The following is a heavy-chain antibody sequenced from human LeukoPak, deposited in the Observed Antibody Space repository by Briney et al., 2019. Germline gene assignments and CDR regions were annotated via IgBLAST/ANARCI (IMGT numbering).Heavy chain of an antibody. CDR1: GFIFKNYA. D-gene: IGHD3-22*01. V-gene: IGHV3-20*04. CDR2: ISGTSDTT. Sequence: PGGSLRLSCAASGFIFKNYAMSWVRQAPGKGLEWVSIISGTSDTTRYGDSVRGRFTTSRDNPRNTLYLQVNSLRAEDTALYYCVRLRRNSDRSGYYYYYNYWGQGILVTVSS. CDR3: VRLRRNSDRSGYYYYYNY. J-gene: IGHJ4*02.